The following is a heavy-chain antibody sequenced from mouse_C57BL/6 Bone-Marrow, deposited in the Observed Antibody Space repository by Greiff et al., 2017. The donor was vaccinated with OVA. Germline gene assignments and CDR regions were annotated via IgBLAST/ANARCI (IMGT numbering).Heavy chain of an antibody. CDR3: ASSNWDEGYFDV. J-gene: IGHJ1*03. Sequence: QVQLQQPGAELVRPGTSVKLSCKASGYTFTSYWMHWVKQRPGQGLEWIGVIDPSDSYTNYNQKFKGKATLTADTSSNTAYLQLSSLTSEDTAIYYCASSNWDEGYFDVWGTGTTVTVSS. V-gene: IGHV1-59*01. D-gene: IGHD4-1*02. CDR1: GYTFTSYW. CDR2: IDPSDSYT.